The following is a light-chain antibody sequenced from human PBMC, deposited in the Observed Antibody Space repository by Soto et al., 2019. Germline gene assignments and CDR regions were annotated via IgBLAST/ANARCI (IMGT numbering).Light chain of an antibody. CDR3: QQRSNWPLIT. V-gene: IGKV3-11*01. CDR2: DAS. CDR1: QSVSSY. J-gene: IGKJ5*01. Sequence: PGERATLSCRASQSVSSYLAWYQQKPGQAPRLLIYDASNRATGIPARFSGSGSGTDFTLTISSLEPEDFAIYYCQQRSNWPLITFGQGTRLEIK.